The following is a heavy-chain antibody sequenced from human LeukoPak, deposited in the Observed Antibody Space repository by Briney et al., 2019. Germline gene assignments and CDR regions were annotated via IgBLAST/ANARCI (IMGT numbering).Heavy chain of an antibody. D-gene: IGHD6-13*01. CDR3: ARGRGAAAGTSGYYFDY. CDR2: IYSGGST. V-gene: IGHV3-53*01. Sequence: PGGSLRLSCAASGFTVSSNYMSWVRQAPEKGLEWVSLIYSGGSTYYADSVKGRFTISRDNSKNTLYLQVNSLRAEDTAVYYCARGRGAAAGTSGYYFDYWGQGTLVTVSS. J-gene: IGHJ4*02. CDR1: GFTVSSNY.